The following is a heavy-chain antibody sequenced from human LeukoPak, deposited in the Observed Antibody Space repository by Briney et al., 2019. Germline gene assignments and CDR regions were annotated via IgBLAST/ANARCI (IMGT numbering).Heavy chain of an antibody. CDR3: ARTEGIAAAGPGIDY. CDR1: GFTVSSNY. Sequence: GGSLRLSCAASGFTVSSNYMSWVRQAPGKGLEWVSVIYSGGSTYYADSVKGRFTISRDNAKNSLYLQMNSLRAEDTAVYYCARTEGIAAAGPGIDYWGQGTLVTVSS. V-gene: IGHV3-53*01. D-gene: IGHD6-13*01. CDR2: IYSGGST. J-gene: IGHJ4*02.